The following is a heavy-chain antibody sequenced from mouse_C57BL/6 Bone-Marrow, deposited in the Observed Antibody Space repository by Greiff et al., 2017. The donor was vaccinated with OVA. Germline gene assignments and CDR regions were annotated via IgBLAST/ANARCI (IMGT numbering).Heavy chain of an antibody. CDR1: GYTFTSYW. CDR3: ASGYGNYDYFDY. D-gene: IGHD2-10*02. Sequence: QVQLKQPGAELVRPGSSVKLSCKASGYTFTSYWMHWVKQRPIQGLEWIGNIDPSDSETHYNQKFKDKATLTVDKSSSTAYMQLSSLTSEDSAVYYCASGYGNYDYFDYWGQGTTLTVSS. J-gene: IGHJ2*01. V-gene: IGHV1-52*01. CDR2: IDPSDSET.